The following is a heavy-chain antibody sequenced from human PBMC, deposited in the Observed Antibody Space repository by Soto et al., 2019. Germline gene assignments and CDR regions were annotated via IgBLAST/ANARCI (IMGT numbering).Heavy chain of an antibody. V-gene: IGHV3-23*01. D-gene: IGHD6-13*01. CDR1: GFTFSSSA. CDR2: ISGSGGTT. J-gene: IGHJ4*02. Sequence: VQLLESGGGLVQPGGSLRLSCAASGFTFSSSAMTWVRQAPGRGLEWVSGISGSGGTTDYADSVKGRFTISRDNSKNTMYLQMKTLRADDTAVYFCVKIGSIAALYYFDYWGQGTLVTVSS. CDR3: VKIGSIAALYYFDY.